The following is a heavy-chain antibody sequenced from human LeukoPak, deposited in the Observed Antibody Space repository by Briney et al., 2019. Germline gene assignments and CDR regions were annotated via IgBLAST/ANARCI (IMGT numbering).Heavy chain of an antibody. D-gene: IGHD1-26*01. Sequence: GGSLRLSCAASGFIVSSSYMSWVRQAPGKGLEWVAVIKPDGRDKYYVDSVKGRFTMSRDNGKNSVYLQMNSLRPEDTAVYYCASWEGSTNYWGQGTLVTVSS. V-gene: IGHV3-7*01. CDR1: GFIVSSSY. CDR2: IKPDGRDK. CDR3: ASWEGSTNY. J-gene: IGHJ4*02.